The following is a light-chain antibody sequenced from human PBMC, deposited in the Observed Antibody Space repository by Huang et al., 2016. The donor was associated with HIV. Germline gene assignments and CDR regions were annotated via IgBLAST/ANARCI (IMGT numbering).Light chain of an antibody. CDR1: QSVSSY. V-gene: IGKV3-11*01. J-gene: IGKJ5*01. Sequence: EIVLTQSPATLSLSPGEGATLSCRASQSVSSYLAWYQQKPGKAPRLLIYDAYNRDTGIPARFSGSGSGTDFTLTISSLEPEDFAVYYCQQRSNWPPAFGQGTRLEIK. CDR2: DAY. CDR3: QQRSNWPPA.